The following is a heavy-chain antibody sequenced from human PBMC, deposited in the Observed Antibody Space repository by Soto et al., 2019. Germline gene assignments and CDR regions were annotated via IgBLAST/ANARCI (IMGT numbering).Heavy chain of an antibody. CDR3: ARGMDYGGNSHWYFDL. Sequence: QVQLQESGPGLVKPSQTLSLTCTVSGGSISSGDYYWSWIRQPPGKGLEWIGYIYYSGSTYYNPSLKCRVTISVNTAKNQFSLKLSSVTAADTAVYSCARGMDYGGNSHWYFDLWGRGTLVTVSS. D-gene: IGHD4-17*01. CDR1: GGSISSGDYY. CDR2: IYYSGST. J-gene: IGHJ2*01. V-gene: IGHV4-30-4*01.